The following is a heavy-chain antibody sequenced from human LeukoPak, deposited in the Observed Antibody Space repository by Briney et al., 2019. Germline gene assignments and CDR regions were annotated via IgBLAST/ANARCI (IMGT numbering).Heavy chain of an antibody. D-gene: IGHD2-8*01. V-gene: IGHV1-46*01. J-gene: IGHJ3*02. CDR2: INPSGGST. CDR3: ARHGIVLMVYAAFDI. CDR1: GYTFTSYY. Sequence: WASVKVSCKASGYTFTSYYMHWVRQAPGQGLEWMGIINPSGGSTSYAQKFQGRVTISVDTSKNQFSLKLSSVTAADTAVYYCARHGIVLMVYAAFDIWGQGTMVTVSS.